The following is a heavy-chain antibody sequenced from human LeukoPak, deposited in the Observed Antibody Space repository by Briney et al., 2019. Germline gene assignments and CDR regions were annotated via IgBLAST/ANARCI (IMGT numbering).Heavy chain of an antibody. D-gene: IGHD6-6*01. CDR1: GFTFSSYG. CDR2: IRYDGSNK. J-gene: IGHJ6*03. V-gene: IGHV3-30*02. Sequence: GGSLRLSCAASGFTFSSYGMHWVRQAPGKGLEWVAFIRYDGSNKYYADSVKGRFTISRDNSKNTLYLQMNSLRAEDTAVYYCAKRLGYSSSSDYMDVWGKGTTITVSS. CDR3: AKRLGYSSSSDYMDV.